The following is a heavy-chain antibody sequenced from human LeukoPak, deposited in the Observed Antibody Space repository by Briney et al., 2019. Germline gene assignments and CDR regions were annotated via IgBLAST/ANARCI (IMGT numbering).Heavy chain of an antibody. D-gene: IGHD2-15*01. Sequence: GGSLRLSCAASGFTFSSYAMHWVRQAPGKGLEWVAVISYDGSNKYYADSLKGRFTISRDNSKNTLYLQMNSLRAEDTAVYYCAKDQARGSCSVVDYWGQGTLVTVSS. CDR1: GFTFSSYA. CDR3: AKDQARGSCSVVDY. J-gene: IGHJ4*02. V-gene: IGHV3-30-3*01. CDR2: ISYDGSNK.